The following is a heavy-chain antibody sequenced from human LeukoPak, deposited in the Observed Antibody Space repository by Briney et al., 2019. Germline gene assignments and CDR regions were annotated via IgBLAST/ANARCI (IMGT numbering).Heavy chain of an antibody. V-gene: IGHV3-48*02. J-gene: IGHJ4*02. D-gene: IGHD5-18*01. CDR3: ARDNSYAFDY. CDR1: GFSFSAYI. Sequence: GGALRLSCVVSGFSFSAYIINWVRQAPGKGLEWVSYISGGSSTKDYADSVKGRFTISRDNAKNSLYLQMNSLRDEDTAVYYCARDNSYAFDYWGQGTLVTVSS. CDR2: ISGGSSTK.